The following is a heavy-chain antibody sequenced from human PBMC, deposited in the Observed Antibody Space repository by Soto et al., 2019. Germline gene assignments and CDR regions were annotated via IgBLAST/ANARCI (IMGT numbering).Heavy chain of an antibody. Sequence: QVQLVQSGAEVKKPGSSVKVSCKASGGTFSSYAISWVRQAPGQGLEWMGGLIPIFGTANYAQKFQGRVTITADKSTSTAYMELSSMRSDDPAVYYCARASQQWLGYYYYGMDVWGQGTTVTVSS. D-gene: IGHD6-19*01. V-gene: IGHV1-69*06. CDR1: GGTFSSYA. CDR3: ARASQQWLGYYYYGMDV. J-gene: IGHJ6*02. CDR2: LIPIFGTA.